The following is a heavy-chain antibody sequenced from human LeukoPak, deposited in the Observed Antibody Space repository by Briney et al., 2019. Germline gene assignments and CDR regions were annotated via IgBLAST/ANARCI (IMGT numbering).Heavy chain of an antibody. CDR3: ARDQGSSWYVGDWFDP. CDR1: GFTFSSYW. J-gene: IGHJ5*02. Sequence: PGGSLRLSCAASGFTFSSYWMSWVRQAPGKGLEWVANIKQDGSEKYYVDSVKGRFTISRDNAKNSLYLQMNSLRAEDTAVYYCARDQGSSWYVGDWFDPWGQGTLVTVSS. D-gene: IGHD6-13*01. V-gene: IGHV3-7*01. CDR2: IKQDGSEK.